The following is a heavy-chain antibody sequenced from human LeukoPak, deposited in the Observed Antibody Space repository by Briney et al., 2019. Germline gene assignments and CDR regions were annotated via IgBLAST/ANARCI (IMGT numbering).Heavy chain of an antibody. Sequence: GGSLRLSCAASEFTFTNYAMSWVRQAPGRGLEWVSTVSGSARNTYYADSVKGRFTISRDNSRNTLYLQMNSLRAEDTAPYYCAKLGMDYYGSGSPYFDYWGQGTLVTVSS. J-gene: IGHJ4*02. V-gene: IGHV3-23*01. CDR1: EFTFTNYA. CDR2: VSGSARNT. D-gene: IGHD3-10*01. CDR3: AKLGMDYYGSGSPYFDY.